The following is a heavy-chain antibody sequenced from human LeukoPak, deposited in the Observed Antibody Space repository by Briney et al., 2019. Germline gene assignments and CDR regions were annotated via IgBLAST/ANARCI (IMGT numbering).Heavy chain of an antibody. CDR3: ARGPRLRFLEWLITLDY. CDR2: IIPILGIA. Sequence: ASVKVSCKASGGTFSSYTISWVRQAPGQGLEWMGRIIPILGIANYAQKFQGRVTITADKSTSTAYMELSSLRSEDTAVYYCARGPRLRFLEWLITLDYWGQGTLVTVSS. CDR1: GGTFSSYT. J-gene: IGHJ4*02. V-gene: IGHV1-69*02. D-gene: IGHD3-3*01.